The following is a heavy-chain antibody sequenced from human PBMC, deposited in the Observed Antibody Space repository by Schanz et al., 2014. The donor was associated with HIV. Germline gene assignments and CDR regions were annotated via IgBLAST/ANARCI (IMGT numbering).Heavy chain of an antibody. CDR3: AKTSITLGMDV. Sequence: QVQLVESGGGVVQPGRSLRLSCAASGFTFSSYGMHWVRQAPGKGLEWVAVISYDGSNKYYADSVKGRFTISRDNSKNTLYLQINSLRAEDTAIYYCAKTSITLGMDVWGQGTTVTVSS. V-gene: IGHV3-30*18. CDR2: ISYDGSNK. D-gene: IGHD1-20*01. J-gene: IGHJ6*02. CDR1: GFTFSSYG.